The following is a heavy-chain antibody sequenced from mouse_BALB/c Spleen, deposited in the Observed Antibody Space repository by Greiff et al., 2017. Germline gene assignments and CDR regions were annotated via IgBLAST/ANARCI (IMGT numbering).Heavy chain of an antibody. CDR2: IYPSDSYT. V-gene: IGHV1-69*02. Sequence: QVQLKQPGAELVRPGASVKLSCKASGYTFTSYWINWVKQRPGQGLEWIGNIYPSDSYTNYNQKFKDKATLTVDKSSSTAYMQLSSPTSEDSAVYYCTRGEMITTFAYWGQGTLVTVSA. CDR1: GYTFTSYW. J-gene: IGHJ3*01. CDR3: TRGEMITTFAY. D-gene: IGHD2-4*01.